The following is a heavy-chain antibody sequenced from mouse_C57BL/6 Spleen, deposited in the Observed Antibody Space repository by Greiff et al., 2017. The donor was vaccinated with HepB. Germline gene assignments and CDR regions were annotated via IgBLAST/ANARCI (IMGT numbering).Heavy chain of an antibody. CDR2: IHPNSGST. CDR3: ARLGNWDWYFDV. V-gene: IGHV1-64*01. Sequence: QVQLQQSGAELVKPGASVKLSCKASGYTFTSYWMHWVKQRPGQGLEWIGMIHPNSGSTNYNEKFKSKATLTVDKSSSTAYMQLSSLTSEDSAVYYCARLGNWDWYFDVWGTGTTVTVSS. D-gene: IGHD4-1*01. CDR1: GYTFTSYW. J-gene: IGHJ1*03.